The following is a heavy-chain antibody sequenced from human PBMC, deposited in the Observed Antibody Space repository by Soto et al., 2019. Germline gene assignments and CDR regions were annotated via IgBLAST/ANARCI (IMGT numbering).Heavy chain of an antibody. D-gene: IGHD2-8*01. CDR3: ARDRCTTAKCYTHHLDV. V-gene: IGHV1-18*04. Sequence: QGQLVQSGGEVTKPGASVKVSCNASGYTFISYGISWVRQTPGQGLEWMGWISPYSGHTKDAQKVQGRVTLTTETSTGTVYMELRSLASDDTAVYYCARDRCTTAKCYTHHLDVWGQGTTVIVSS. J-gene: IGHJ6*02. CDR1: GYTFISYG. CDR2: ISPYSGHT.